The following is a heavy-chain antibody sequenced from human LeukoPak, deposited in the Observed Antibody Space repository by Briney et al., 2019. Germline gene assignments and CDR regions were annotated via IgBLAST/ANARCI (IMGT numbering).Heavy chain of an antibody. CDR1: GGSISSYY. V-gene: IGHV4-59*05. Sequence: SETLSLTCTVSGGSISSYYWSWIRQPPGKGLEWIGSIYYSGSTYYNPSLKSRVTISVDTSKNQFSLKLSSVTAADTAVYYCATEGGVTTVTTGIGDAFDIWGQGTMVTVSS. CDR2: IYYSGST. CDR3: ATEGGVTTVTTGIGDAFDI. J-gene: IGHJ3*02. D-gene: IGHD4-17*01.